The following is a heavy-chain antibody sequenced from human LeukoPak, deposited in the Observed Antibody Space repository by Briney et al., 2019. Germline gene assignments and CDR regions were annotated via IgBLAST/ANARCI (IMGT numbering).Heavy chain of an antibody. CDR2: IYYSGST. CDR1: GGSISSGGYY. D-gene: IGHD3-3*01. CDR3: ARWGIVGSQPFFGN. J-gene: IGHJ4*02. V-gene: IGHV4-31*03. Sequence: KPSETLSLTCTVSGGSISSGGYYWSWIRQHPGKGLEWIGYIYYSGSTYYNPSLKSRVTISVDTSRNQFSLKLSSVTAADTAVYYCARWGIVGSQPFFGNWGQGTLVTVSS.